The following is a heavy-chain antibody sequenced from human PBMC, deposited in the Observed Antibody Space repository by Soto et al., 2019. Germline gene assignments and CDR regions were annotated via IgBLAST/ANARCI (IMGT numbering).Heavy chain of an antibody. D-gene: IGHD2-15*01. CDR2: INPSGGST. Sequence: GGSVKVSCKASGYTFTSYYIHWVRKAPGQGLEWMGIINPSGGSTSYAQKFQGRVTMTRDTSTSTVYMELSSLRSEDTAVYYCARGEYCSGGSCYSAGYWGQGTLVTVSS. J-gene: IGHJ4*02. CDR3: ARGEYCSGGSCYSAGY. V-gene: IGHV1-46*01. CDR1: GYTFTSYY.